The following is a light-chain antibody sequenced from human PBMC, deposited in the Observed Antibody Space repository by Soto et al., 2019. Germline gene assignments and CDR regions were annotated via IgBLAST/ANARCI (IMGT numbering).Light chain of an antibody. V-gene: IGLV2-8*01. CDR2: EVS. J-gene: IGLJ1*01. CDR3: SSYAGSKTV. Sequence: QSALTQPPSASGSPGQSVTISCTGTSSDIGNYIYVSWYQQHPGKAPKLIIYEVSRWTSGVPDRFSGSTSGNTASLTISGLQADDEADYYCSSYAGSKTVFGTGTKLTVL. CDR1: SSDIGNYIY.